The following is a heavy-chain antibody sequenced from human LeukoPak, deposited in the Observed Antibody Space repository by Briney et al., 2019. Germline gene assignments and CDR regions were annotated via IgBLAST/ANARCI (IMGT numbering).Heavy chain of an antibody. CDR3: ARGDYYYYMDV. J-gene: IGHJ6*03. CDR1: GGSISSGGYY. Sequence: PSETLPPTCTVSGGSISSGGYYWSWIRQPPGKGLEWIGYIYHSGSTYYNPSLKSRVTISVDRSKNQFSLKLSSVTAADTAVYYCARGDYYYYMDVWGKGTTVTVFS. CDR2: IYHSGST. V-gene: IGHV4-30-2*01.